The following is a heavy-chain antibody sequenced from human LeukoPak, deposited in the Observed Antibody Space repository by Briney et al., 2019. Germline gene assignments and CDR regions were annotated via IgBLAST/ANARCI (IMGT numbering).Heavy chain of an antibody. CDR3: ASLADFCSAFDY. D-gene: IGHD3-3*01. V-gene: IGHV3-23*01. Sequence: GGSLRLSCAASGFTFSSYAMSWVRQTPGKGLEWVSGISGSGGSTYYADSVKGRFTISRDNSKNTLYLQMNSLRAEDAALYYCASLADFCSAFDYWGQGTLVTVSS. CDR1: GFTFSSYA. CDR2: ISGSGGST. J-gene: IGHJ4*02.